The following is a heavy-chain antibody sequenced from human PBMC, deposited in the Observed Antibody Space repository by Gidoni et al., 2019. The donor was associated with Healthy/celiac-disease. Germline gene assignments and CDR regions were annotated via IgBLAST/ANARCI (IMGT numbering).Heavy chain of an antibody. D-gene: IGHD3-22*01. CDR2: ISYDGSNK. J-gene: IGHJ4*02. Sequence: QVQLVESGGGVCQPGRSLRLSCAASGFTFSSYAMHWVRQAPGKGLEWVAVISYDGSNKYYADSVKGRFTISRDNSKNTLYLQMNSLRAEDTAVYYCARGKGYYWGQGTLVTVSS. V-gene: IGHV3-30-3*01. CDR3: ARGKGYY. CDR1: GFTFSSYA.